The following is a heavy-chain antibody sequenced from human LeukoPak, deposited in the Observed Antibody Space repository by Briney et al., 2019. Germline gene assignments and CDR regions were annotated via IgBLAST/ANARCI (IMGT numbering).Heavy chain of an antibody. CDR1: GYIFTGYY. CDR3: ARVRYRLAETYIDY. D-gene: IGHD3-16*01. V-gene: IGHV1-2*02. CDR2: INPNSGDT. Sequence: ASVKVSCKASGYIFTGYYMHWVRQAPGPGLEWMGWINPNSGDTNYAQKFQGRVTMPRGTAVSTAYMELSRLRSDDTAVYYCARVRYRLAETYIDYWGQGTLVTVSS. J-gene: IGHJ4*02.